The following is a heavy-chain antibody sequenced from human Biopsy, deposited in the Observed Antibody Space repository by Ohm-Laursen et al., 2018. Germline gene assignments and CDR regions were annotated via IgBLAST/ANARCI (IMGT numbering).Heavy chain of an antibody. D-gene: IGHD2-2*01. Sequence: SDTLSLTCAVYGGTYSGYYWSWIRQPPGKGLEWIGEVHHDGRANYNPSLKSRVTISGDISKKQFSLKLSGVTAADTAVYYCARFIVPSLHCSNGVCPIRWFDPWGQGTLVTVFS. CDR2: VHHDGRA. CDR1: GGTYSGYY. J-gene: IGHJ5*02. CDR3: ARFIVPSLHCSNGVCPIRWFDP. V-gene: IGHV4-34*01.